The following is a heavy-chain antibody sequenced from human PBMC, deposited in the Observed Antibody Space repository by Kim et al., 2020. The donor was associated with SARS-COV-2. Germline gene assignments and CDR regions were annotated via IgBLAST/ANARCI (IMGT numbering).Heavy chain of an antibody. D-gene: IGHD6-19*01. Sequence: SQTLSLTCAISGDSVSSNSAAWNWIRQSPSRGLEWLGRTYYRSKWYNDYAVSVKSRITINPDTSKNQFSLQLNSVTPEDTAVYYCARDAGDFLAVAGIACWFDPWGQGTLVTVSS. CDR3: ARDAGDFLAVAGIACWFDP. J-gene: IGHJ5*02. CDR2: TYYRSKWYN. V-gene: IGHV6-1*01. CDR1: GDSVSSNSAA.